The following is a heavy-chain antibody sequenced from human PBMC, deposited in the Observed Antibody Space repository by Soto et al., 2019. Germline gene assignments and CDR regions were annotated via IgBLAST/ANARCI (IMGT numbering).Heavy chain of an antibody. CDR1: GFSLSNARMG. V-gene: IGHV2-26*01. CDR3: ARIVYSYGICHFDY. J-gene: IGHJ4*02. D-gene: IGHD5-18*01. CDR2: IFSNDEK. Sequence: SGPTLVNPTETLTLTCTVSGFSLSNARMGVSWIRQPPGKALEWLAHIFSNDEKSYSTSLKSRLTISKDTSKSQVVLTMTNMDPVDTATYYCARIVYSYGICHFDYWGQGTLVTVSS.